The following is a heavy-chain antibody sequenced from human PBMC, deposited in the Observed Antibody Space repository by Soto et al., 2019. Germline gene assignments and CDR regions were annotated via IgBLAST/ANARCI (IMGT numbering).Heavy chain of an antibody. CDR2: IYYSGST. D-gene: IGHD5-18*01. CDR3: ARHPWIQLWTTENGAFDI. V-gene: IGHV4-39*01. J-gene: IGHJ3*02. CDR1: GGSISSSSYY. Sequence: QLQLQESGPGLVKPSETLSLTCTVSGGSISSSSYYWGWIRQPPGKGLEWIGSIYYSGSTYYNPSLKSRVTISVDTSKNQFSLKLSSVTAADTAVYYCARHPWIQLWTTENGAFDIWGQGTMVTVSS.